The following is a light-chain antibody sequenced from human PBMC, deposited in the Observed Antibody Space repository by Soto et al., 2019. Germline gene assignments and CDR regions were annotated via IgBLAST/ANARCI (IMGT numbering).Light chain of an antibody. V-gene: IGKV3-11*01. J-gene: IGKJ1*01. CDR3: QQRSSWPRT. CDR2: DAS. CDR1: QSVSSY. Sequence: EIVLTQSPATLSLSPGERATLSCRASQSVSSYLAWYQQKPGQVPRLVIYDASNRATGIPGRFSGSGSGTGFTLTISSLEAEDFGVYYCQQRSSWPRTFGQGTKVEIK.